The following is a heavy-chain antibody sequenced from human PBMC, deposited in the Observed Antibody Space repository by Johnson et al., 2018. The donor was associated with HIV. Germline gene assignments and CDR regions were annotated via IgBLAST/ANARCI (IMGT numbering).Heavy chain of an antibody. V-gene: IGHV3-53*01. CDR1: GFTVSSNY. CDR3: ARVLGFTIDAFDL. CDR2: IYSGGSP. J-gene: IGHJ3*01. D-gene: IGHD5-24*01. Sequence: EVQLVESGGGLIQPGGSLRLSCAASGFTVSSNYMSWVRQAPGKGLEWVSVIYSGGSPDYADSVRGRFTLSRDNAKNSLYLQMNSLRAEDTALYYCARVLGFTIDAFDLWGRGTMVTVSS.